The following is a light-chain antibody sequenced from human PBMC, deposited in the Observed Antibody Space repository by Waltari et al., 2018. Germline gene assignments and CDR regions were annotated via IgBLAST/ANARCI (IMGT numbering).Light chain of an antibody. J-gene: IGKJ5*01. CDR2: GAS. Sequence: EIVLTQSPATLSLSPGDRATLSCRASQSVSSYLLWYQKKPGQTPRLLIFGASNRAPGIPARFSGSGSGTDFTLTISSLESEDFAVYYCHQRSNWPITFGQGTRLEIK. CDR3: HQRSNWPIT. V-gene: IGKV3-11*01. CDR1: QSVSSY.